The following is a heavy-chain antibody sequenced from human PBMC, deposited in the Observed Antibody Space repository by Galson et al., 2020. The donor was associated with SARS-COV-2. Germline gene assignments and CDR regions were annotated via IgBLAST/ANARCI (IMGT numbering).Heavy chain of an antibody. CDR3: ARDVRFLEWLLSAGDY. CDR1: GFTFSSYW. V-gene: IGHV3-7*03. CDR2: IKQDGSEK. Sequence: GGSLRLSCAASGFTFSSYWMSWVRQAPGKGLEWVANIKQDGSEKYYVDSVKGRFTISRDNAKNSLYLQMNSLRAEDTAVYYCARDVRFLEWLLSAGDYWGQGTLVTVSS. D-gene: IGHD3-3*01. J-gene: IGHJ4*02.